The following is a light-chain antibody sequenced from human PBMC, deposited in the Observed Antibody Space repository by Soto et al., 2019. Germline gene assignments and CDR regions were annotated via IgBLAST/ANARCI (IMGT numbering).Light chain of an antibody. J-gene: IGKJ3*01. CDR3: QQYGSSQFT. V-gene: IGKV3-20*01. Sequence: EIVLMQSPVTLSLSPGEGATLSCRASQSVNNNYLAWYQQRPGQAPTVLIFDTSRRATGVPDRFSGSGSGTDFTLRISRVEPDDFAVYYCQQYGSSQFTFGPGTKVKIK. CDR2: DTS. CDR1: QSVNNNY.